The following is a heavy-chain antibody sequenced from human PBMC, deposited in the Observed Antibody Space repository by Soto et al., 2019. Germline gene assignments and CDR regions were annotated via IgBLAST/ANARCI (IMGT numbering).Heavy chain of an antibody. CDR1: GGTFSSYA. CDR3: ARDQDCSGGSCYSLPYYFDY. Sequence: SVKVSCKASGGTFSSYAISWVRQAPGQGLEWMGGIIPIFGTANYAQKFQGRVTTTADKSTSTAYMELSSLRSEDTAVYYCARDQDCSGGSCYSLPYYFDYWGQGTLVTVSS. V-gene: IGHV1-69*06. D-gene: IGHD2-15*01. CDR2: IIPIFGTA. J-gene: IGHJ4*02.